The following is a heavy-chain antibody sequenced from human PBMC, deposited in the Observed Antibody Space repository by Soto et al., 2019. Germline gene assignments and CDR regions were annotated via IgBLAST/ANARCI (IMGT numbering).Heavy chain of an antibody. CDR3: VRRGGRITMIVVAQ. CDR1: GFTFSDSD. D-gene: IGHD3-22*01. J-gene: IGHJ3*01. CDR2: VSWNGSRT. Sequence: GSLRLSCAASGFTFSDSDMNWVHQAPGKGLEWVSGVSWNGSRTHYADSVKGRFIISRDNSRNTLYLQTNSLRAEDTAVYYCVRRGGRITMIVVAQRGQGTMVTVSS. V-gene: IGHV3-35*01.